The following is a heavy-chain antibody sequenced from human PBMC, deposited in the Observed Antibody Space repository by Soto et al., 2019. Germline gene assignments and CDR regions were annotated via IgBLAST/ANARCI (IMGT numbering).Heavy chain of an antibody. CDR2: IIPIFGTA. V-gene: IGHV1-69*01. CDR1: GGTFSSYA. CDR3: ASPSDFWSARGYGMDV. Sequence: QVQLVQSGAEVKKPGSSVKVSCKASGGTFSSYAISWVRQAPGQGLEWMGGIIPIFGTANYAQKFQGRVTITADESTSTAYMELSSRRSEDTAVYYCASPSDFWSARGYGMDVWGQGTTVTVAS. D-gene: IGHD3-3*01. J-gene: IGHJ6*02.